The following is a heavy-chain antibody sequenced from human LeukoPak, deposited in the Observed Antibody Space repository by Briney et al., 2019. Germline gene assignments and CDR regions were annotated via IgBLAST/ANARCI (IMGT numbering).Heavy chain of an antibody. J-gene: IGHJ3*02. Sequence: PSETLSLTCTVSGGSIGSSSYYWGWIRQPPGKGLEWIGYIYYSGSTNYNPSLKSRVAISLDTSKRQFSLKLSSVTAADTAVYYCARAQWLELDASNIWGQGTMVTVSS. V-gene: IGHV4-61*05. D-gene: IGHD6-19*01. CDR3: ARAQWLELDASNI. CDR1: GGSIGSSSYY. CDR2: IYYSGST.